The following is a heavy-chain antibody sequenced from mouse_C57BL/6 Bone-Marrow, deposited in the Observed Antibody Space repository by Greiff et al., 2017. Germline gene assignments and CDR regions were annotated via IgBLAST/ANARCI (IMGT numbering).Heavy chain of an antibody. Sequence: QVQLKESGPELVKPGASVKISCKASGYSFTSYYIHWVKQRPGQGLEWIGWIYPGGGNTKYNAKFKGKATLTADTSSSTAYMQLSSLTSEDSAVYYCARSGGSSSYWYFDVWGTGTTVTVSS. D-gene: IGHD1-1*01. CDR2: IYPGGGNT. V-gene: IGHV1-66*01. CDR1: GYSFTSYY. CDR3: ARSGGSSSYWYFDV. J-gene: IGHJ1*03.